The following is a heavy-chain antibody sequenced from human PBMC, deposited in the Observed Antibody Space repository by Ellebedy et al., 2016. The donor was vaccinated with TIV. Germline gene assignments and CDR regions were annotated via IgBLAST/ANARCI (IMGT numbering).Heavy chain of an antibody. Sequence: LRLSCAISGDSVSSNSAAWNWIRQSPSRGLEWLGSTYYRSKWYNDYAVSVKSRITINPDTSKNQFSLQLNSVTPEDTAVYYCALSPRAGSNWFDPWGQGTLVTVSS. D-gene: IGHD6-19*01. CDR2: TYYRSKWYN. CDR3: ALSPRAGSNWFDP. CDR1: GDSVSSNSAA. V-gene: IGHV6-1*01. J-gene: IGHJ5*02.